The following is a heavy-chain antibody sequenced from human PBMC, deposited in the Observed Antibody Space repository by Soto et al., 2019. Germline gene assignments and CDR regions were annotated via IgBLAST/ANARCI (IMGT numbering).Heavy chain of an antibody. D-gene: IGHD5-18*01. CDR1: GFTFVSYA. V-gene: IGHV3-23*01. Sequence: GGSLRLSCTASGFTFVSYAMTWVRQAPGKGLEWVSTISGTGGSTFYADSVEARFTISRDNSKNTLHLQMNSLSAEDTAVYYCARVYIYGYFDYWGQGTLVTVSS. J-gene: IGHJ4*02. CDR2: ISGTGGST. CDR3: ARVYIYGYFDY.